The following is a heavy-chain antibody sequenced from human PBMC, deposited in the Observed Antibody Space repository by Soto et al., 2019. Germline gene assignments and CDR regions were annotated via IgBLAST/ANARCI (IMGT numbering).Heavy chain of an antibody. CDR1: GFTFRNYA. D-gene: IGHD3-22*01. V-gene: IGHV3-23*01. Sequence: GGSLRLSCAAPGFTFRNYAMIWVRQAPGKGLEWVSGISDSGGVIFYADSVKGRFSVSRDNSKNTLYLQMNSLRAEDTAVYYCAKDRNYYDSSGYDYWGQGTLVTVSS. CDR3: AKDRNYYDSSGYDY. J-gene: IGHJ4*02. CDR2: ISDSGGVI.